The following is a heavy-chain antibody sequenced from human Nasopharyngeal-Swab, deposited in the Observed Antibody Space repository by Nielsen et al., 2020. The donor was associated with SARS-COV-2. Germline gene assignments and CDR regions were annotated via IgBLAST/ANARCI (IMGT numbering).Heavy chain of an antibody. CDR3: TTDPMTTVTY. CDR2: IKSKTDGGTT. V-gene: IGHV3-15*01. CDR1: GFTFSNDW. D-gene: IGHD4-17*01. Sequence: GESLKISCAASGFTFSNDWMNWVRQAPGKGLEWVGRIKSKTDGGTTDYAAPVKGRFTISRDDSKNTLYLQMNSLKTEDTDVYYCTTDPMTTVTYWGQGTLVTVSS. J-gene: IGHJ4*02.